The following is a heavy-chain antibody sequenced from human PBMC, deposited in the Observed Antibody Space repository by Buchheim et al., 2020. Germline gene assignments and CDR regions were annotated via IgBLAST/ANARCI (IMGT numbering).Heavy chain of an antibody. Sequence: EVQLVESGGGLVQPGGSLRLSCAASGFTFSSYEMNWVRQAPGKGLEWVSYITSSGDIGYYADSVKGRFTISIYNSNNSLSLQMNSLRAEDTAVYYCARDLGAAGQHFDYWGQGTL. CDR1: GFTFSSYE. V-gene: IGHV3-48*03. D-gene: IGHD6-13*01. CDR2: ITSSGDIG. J-gene: IGHJ4*02. CDR3: ARDLGAAGQHFDY.